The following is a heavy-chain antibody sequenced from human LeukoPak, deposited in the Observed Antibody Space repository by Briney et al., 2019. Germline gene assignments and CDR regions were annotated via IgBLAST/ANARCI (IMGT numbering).Heavy chain of an antibody. Sequence: ASVKVSCKASGNTFTSYDINWVRQATGQGLEWMGWMNPNSGNTGYAQKFQGRVTMTSNTSISTAYMELSSLRSEDTAVYYCARGRRDGYNRWDFHAFDIWGQGTMVTVSS. J-gene: IGHJ3*02. CDR3: ARGRRDGYNRWDFHAFDI. V-gene: IGHV1-8*01. D-gene: IGHD5-24*01. CDR1: GNTFTSYD. CDR2: MNPNSGNT.